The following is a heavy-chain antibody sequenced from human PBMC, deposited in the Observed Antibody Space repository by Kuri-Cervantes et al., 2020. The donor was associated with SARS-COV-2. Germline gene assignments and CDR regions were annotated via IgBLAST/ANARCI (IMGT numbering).Heavy chain of an antibody. CDR2: ISSSSSYI. CDR1: GFTFSSYA. J-gene: IGHJ5*01. Sequence: GESLKISCAASGFTFSSYAMSWVRQAPGKGLEWVSSISSSSSYIYYADSVKGRFTISGDNAKNSLYLQMNSLRAEDTAVYYCARGGGFFEPSLDSWGHGTRVTVSS. CDR3: ARGGGFFEPSLDS. V-gene: IGHV3-21*01. D-gene: IGHD4-23*01.